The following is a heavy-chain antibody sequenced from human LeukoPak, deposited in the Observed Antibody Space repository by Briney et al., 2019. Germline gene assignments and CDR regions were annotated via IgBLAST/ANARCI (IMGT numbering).Heavy chain of an antibody. V-gene: IGHV1-2*02. CDR2: INPNSGGT. D-gene: IGHD3-22*01. CDR3: ARAPNYYDSSGYYYWFDP. CDR1: GYTFTGYY. Sequence: ASVKVSCKASGYTFTGYYMHWVRQAPGQGLEWMGWINPNSGGTNYAQKFRGRVTMTRDTSISTAYMELSRLRSDDTAVYYCARAPNYYDSSGYYYWFDPWGQGTLVTVSS. J-gene: IGHJ5*02.